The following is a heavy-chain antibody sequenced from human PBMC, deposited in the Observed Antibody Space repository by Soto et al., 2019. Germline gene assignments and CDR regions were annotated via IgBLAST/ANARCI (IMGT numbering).Heavy chain of an antibody. CDR2: VSASGGGT. J-gene: IGHJ6*02. D-gene: IGHD2-2*01. Sequence: EVQLLESGGGLVQPGGSLRLSCAASGFTFSSYAMNWVRQASGKGLEWVAGVSASGGGTSYADSVKGRFTISRDNSKDTLYLQMNSLRAEDTAVYYCAKSSSRAHYYAMDVWGQGTTVTV. CDR3: AKSSSRAHYYAMDV. CDR1: GFTFSSYA. V-gene: IGHV3-23*01.